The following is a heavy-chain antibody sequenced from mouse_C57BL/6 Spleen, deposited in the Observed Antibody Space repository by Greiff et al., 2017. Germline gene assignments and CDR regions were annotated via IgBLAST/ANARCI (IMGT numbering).Heavy chain of an antibody. CDR2: IDPNSGGT. J-gene: IGHJ4*01. Sequence: QVQLQQPGAELVKPGASVKLSCKASGYTFTSYWMNWVKQRPGRGLEWIGRIDPNSGGTKYNEKFKSKATLTVDKPSSTAYMQLSSLTSEDSAVYYCARSLITTVVADYYAMDYWGQGTSVTVSS. CDR1: GYTFTSYW. CDR3: ARSLITTVVADYYAMDY. V-gene: IGHV1-72*01. D-gene: IGHD1-1*01.